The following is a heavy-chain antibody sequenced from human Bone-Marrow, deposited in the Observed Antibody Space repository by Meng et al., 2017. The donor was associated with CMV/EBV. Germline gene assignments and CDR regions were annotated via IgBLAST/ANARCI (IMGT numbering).Heavy chain of an antibody. V-gene: IGHV3-7*01. CDR2: IKQDGSEK. CDR3: AKGVVDTAMVYAPSIGDNWFDP. D-gene: IGHD5-18*01. J-gene: IGHJ5*02. Sequence: GESLKISCAASGFTFSSHWMSWVRQAPGKGLEWVANIKQDGSEKYYVDSVKGRFTISRDNAKNSLYLQMNSLRAEDTAVYYCAKGVVDTAMVYAPSIGDNWFDPWGQGTLVTLSS. CDR1: GFTFSSHW.